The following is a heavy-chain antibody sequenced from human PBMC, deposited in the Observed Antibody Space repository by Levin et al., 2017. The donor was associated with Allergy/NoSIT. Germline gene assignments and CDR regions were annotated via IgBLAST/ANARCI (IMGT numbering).Heavy chain of an antibody. D-gene: IGHD3-9*01. CDR1: GYTFTSYG. V-gene: IGHV1-18*01. CDR3: ARDTPNYDILTGYYTPGAFDI. CDR2: ISAYNGNT. J-gene: IGHJ3*02. Sequence: ASVKVSCKASGYTFTSYGISWVRQAPGQGLEWMGWISAYNGNTNYAQKLQGRVTMTTDTSTSTAYMELRSLRSDDTAVYYCARDTPNYDILTGYYTPGAFDIWGQGTMVTVSS.